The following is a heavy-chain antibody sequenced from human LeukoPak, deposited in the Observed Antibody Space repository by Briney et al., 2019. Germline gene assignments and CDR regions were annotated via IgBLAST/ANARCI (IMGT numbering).Heavy chain of an antibody. CDR1: GFSVGDHA. V-gene: IGHV3-49*04. CDR3: SRGPIELWVHNGMDV. D-gene: IGHD5-18*01. CDR2: IRSNAYRGTT. J-gene: IGHJ6*02. Sequence: GGSLRLSCTGSGFSVGDHAMSWVRQAPGQGLEWVGFIRSNAYRGTTEYAASVKGRFTISRDDPNNIAYPQMNSLKTEDTAVYYCSRGPIELWVHNGMDVWGQGTTVTVSS.